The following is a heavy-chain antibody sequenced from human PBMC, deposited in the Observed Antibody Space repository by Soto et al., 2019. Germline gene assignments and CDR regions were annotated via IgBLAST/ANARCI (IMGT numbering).Heavy chain of an antibody. CDR1: GYTFTSYG. D-gene: IGHD1-26*01. V-gene: IGHV1-18*04. CDR2: ISAYNGNT. Sequence: ASVKVSCKASGYTFTSYGISWVRQAPGQGLEWMGWISAYNGNTNYAQKLQGRVTMTTDTSTSTAYMEPRSLRSDDTAVYYCARDQSGIVGADYFDYWGQGXLVTVYS. J-gene: IGHJ4*02. CDR3: ARDQSGIVGADYFDY.